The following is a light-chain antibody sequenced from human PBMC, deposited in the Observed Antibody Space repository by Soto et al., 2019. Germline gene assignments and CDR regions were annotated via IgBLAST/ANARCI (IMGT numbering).Light chain of an antibody. V-gene: IGKV1-39*01. CDR2: AAS. Sequence: DIQMTQSPSSLSASVGDRVTITCRASQSINSYLNWYQQKPGKAPNLLIYAASSLESGVPSRFSGSGSGRDFTLTISSLQPEDFATYYCQQSYRTPRTFGQGTKVEI. CDR1: QSINSY. J-gene: IGKJ1*01. CDR3: QQSYRTPRT.